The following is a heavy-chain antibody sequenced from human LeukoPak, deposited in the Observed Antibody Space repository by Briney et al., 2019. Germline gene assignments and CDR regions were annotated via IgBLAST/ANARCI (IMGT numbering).Heavy chain of an antibody. Sequence: PGGSLRLSCAASGFSFRTYSMNWVRQAPGKGLEWVSSISNNSSYIDYADSVKGRFTISRDNAKNSLYLQMNSLRDEDTAVYYCARDTENDFWIDYWGQGTLVTVSS. CDR2: ISNNSSYI. D-gene: IGHD3-3*01. CDR3: ARDTENDFWIDY. CDR1: GFSFRTYS. V-gene: IGHV3-21*01. J-gene: IGHJ4*02.